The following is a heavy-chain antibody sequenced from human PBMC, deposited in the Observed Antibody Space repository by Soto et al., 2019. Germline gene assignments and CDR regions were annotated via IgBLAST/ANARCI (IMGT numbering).Heavy chain of an antibody. Sequence: QVQLVQSGAEVKKPASSVTVSCKASGGTFGSSAISWVRQAPGQGLEWMGGIIPIFPTTDYAQKFQGRVTITADEATRIAYMELTSLRSEDTAVYYCARDKVRLQLGANSYYAMGVWGQETTVRFSS. J-gene: IGHJ6*02. CDR1: GGTFGSSA. CDR3: ARDKVRLQLGANSYYAMGV. D-gene: IGHD5-12*01. V-gene: IGHV1-69*12. CDR2: IIPIFPTT.